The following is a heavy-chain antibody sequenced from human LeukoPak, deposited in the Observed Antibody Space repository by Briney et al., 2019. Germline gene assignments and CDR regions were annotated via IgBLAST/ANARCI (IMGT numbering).Heavy chain of an antibody. V-gene: IGHV3-30*02. CDR2: IRYDGSNK. CDR3: AKIRSPVSGSVWYMDV. D-gene: IGHD1-26*01. J-gene: IGHJ6*03. CDR1: GFTFSSYS. Sequence: GGSLRLSCAASGFTFSSYSMNWVRQAPGKGLEWVAFIRYDGSNKYYADSVKGRFTISRDNSKNTLYLQMNSLRAEDTAVYYCAKIRSPVSGSVWYMDVWGKGTTVTISS.